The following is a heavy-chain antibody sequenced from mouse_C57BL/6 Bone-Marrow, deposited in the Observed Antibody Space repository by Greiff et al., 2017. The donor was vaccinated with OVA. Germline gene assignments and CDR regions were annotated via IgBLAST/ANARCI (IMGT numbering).Heavy chain of an antibody. CDR1: GFTFSSYA. V-gene: IGHV5-9-1*02. CDR2: ISSGGDYI. J-gene: IGHJ1*03. CDR3: TRDRWDWYFDV. D-gene: IGHD4-1*01. Sequence: EVKLMESGEGLVKPGGSLKLSCAASGFTFSSYAMSWVRQTPEKRLEWVAYISSGGDYIYYADTVKGRFTISRDNARNTLYLQMSSLKSEDTAMYYCTRDRWDWYFDVWGTGTTVTVSS.